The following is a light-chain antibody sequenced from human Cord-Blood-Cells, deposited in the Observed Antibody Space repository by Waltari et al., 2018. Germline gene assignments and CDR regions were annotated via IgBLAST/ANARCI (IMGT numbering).Light chain of an antibody. Sequence: QSALTQPASVSGSPGQSITISCTGTSSDVGGYNYVSWYQQHPGKAPKLMIYDLSKRPSGVSNRFSGSKSGNTASLTISGLQAEDEADYYCSSYTSSSIWVFGGGTKLTVL. V-gene: IGLV2-14*01. J-gene: IGLJ3*02. CDR3: SSYTSSSIWV. CDR1: SSDVGGYNY. CDR2: DLS.